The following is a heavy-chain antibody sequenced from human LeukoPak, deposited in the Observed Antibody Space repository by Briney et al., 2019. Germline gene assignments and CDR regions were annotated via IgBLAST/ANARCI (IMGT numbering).Heavy chain of an antibody. D-gene: IGHD5-18*01. CDR2: IWYDGSNK. Sequence: GGSLRLSCAASGFTFSSYGMHWVRQAPGKGLEWVAVIWYDGSNKYYADSVKGRFTISRDNSKNTLYLQMNSLRAEDTAVYYCAKEGRIQLWLKNYYYYGMDVWGQGTTVTVSS. CDR3: AKEGRIQLWLKNYYYYGMDV. V-gene: IGHV3-30*02. CDR1: GFTFSSYG. J-gene: IGHJ6*02.